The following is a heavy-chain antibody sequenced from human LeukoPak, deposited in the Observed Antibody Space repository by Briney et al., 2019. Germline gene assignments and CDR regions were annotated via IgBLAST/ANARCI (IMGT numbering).Heavy chain of an antibody. CDR3: AREGDSSVYYDY. V-gene: IGHV4-59*12. CDR1: GGPISSSY. CDR2: IHNSGST. D-gene: IGHD3-22*01. Sequence: PSETLSLTCSVSGGPISSSYWSWIRLTPGRGLEWIGSIHNSGSTNYNPSLKSRVTISIDTSKTQFSLRLSSVTAADTAVYYCAREGDSSVYYDYWGQGTLVTVSS. J-gene: IGHJ4*02.